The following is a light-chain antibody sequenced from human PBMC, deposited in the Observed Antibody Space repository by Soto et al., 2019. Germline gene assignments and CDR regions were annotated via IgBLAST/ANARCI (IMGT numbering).Light chain of an antibody. Sequence: DLQMTQAPSSLSASVGVRVTITCRASQSISSYLNWYQQKPGKAPKLLIYAASSLQSGVPSRFSGSGSGTDFTLTISSLQPEDFATYYCQHSYSTPWTFGHGTKVEIK. CDR1: QSISSY. J-gene: IGKJ1*01. CDR2: AAS. CDR3: QHSYSTPWT. V-gene: IGKV1-39*01.